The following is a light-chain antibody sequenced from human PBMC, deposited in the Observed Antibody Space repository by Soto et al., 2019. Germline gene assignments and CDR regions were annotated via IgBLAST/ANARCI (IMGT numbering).Light chain of an antibody. CDR1: SSDVGGYNY. V-gene: IGLV2-14*01. J-gene: IGLJ1*01. CDR3: SSYTSTSIYV. CDR2: EVS. Sequence: QSVLTQPASVSGSPGQSITISCTGTSSDVGGYNYVSWYQQHPGKAPKLMIYEVSNRPSGVSNRFSGYKSGNTASLTISGLQAEDEADYYCSSYTSTSIYVFGPGTKVTV.